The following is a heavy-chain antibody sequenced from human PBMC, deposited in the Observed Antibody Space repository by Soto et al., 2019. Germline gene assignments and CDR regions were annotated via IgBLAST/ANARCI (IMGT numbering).Heavy chain of an antibody. V-gene: IGHV3-15*01. J-gene: IGHJ4*02. CDR3: TTYDYIWGSDRYRWAY. CDR2: IKSYTDGGTT. D-gene: IGHD3-16*02. Sequence: EVQLVDSGGGLAKPGGSLRLSCAASGFNLRNSWMSWVRQAPGKGLEWVARIKSYTDGGTTDYAAPVNGRFTISGDDSKNTLYLLMNSLKTEDTAVYYCTTYDYIWGSDRYRWAYWGQGTLVTVSS. CDR1: GFNLRNSW.